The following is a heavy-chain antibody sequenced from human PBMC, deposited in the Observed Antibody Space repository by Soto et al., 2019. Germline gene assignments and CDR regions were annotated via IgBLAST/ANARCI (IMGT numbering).Heavy chain of an antibody. Sequence: GGSLRLSCAASGFTFSDYYMSWIRQAPGKGLEWVSYISSSGSTIYYADSVKGRFTISRDNAKNSLYLQMNSLRAEDTAVYYCARDLIAAADPYYYYYMDVWGKGTTVTVSS. D-gene: IGHD6-13*01. CDR2: ISSSGSTI. CDR3: ARDLIAAADPYYYYYMDV. CDR1: GFTFSDYY. J-gene: IGHJ6*03. V-gene: IGHV3-11*01.